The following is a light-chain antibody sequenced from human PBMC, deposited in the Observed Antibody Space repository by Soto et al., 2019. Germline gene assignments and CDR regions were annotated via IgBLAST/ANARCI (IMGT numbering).Light chain of an antibody. CDR3: QQFGTSPLWT. V-gene: IGKV3-20*01. Sequence: EIVSTQSPGTLSLSPGERATLSCRASQSVNSNYLAWYQQKPGQAPRLLMYETSTRATGIPDRFSGSGSGTDFTLTISRLEPEDFAVYFCQQFGTSPLWTFGQGTKVDIK. CDR1: QSVNSNY. CDR2: ETS. J-gene: IGKJ1*01.